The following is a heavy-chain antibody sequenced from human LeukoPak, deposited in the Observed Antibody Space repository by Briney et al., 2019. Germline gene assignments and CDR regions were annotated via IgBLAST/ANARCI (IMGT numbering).Heavy chain of an antibody. Sequence: GGSLRLPCAASEFMFSNYDMPWVRQVTGKGLEWVSVIGIAGDRNYPGSVKGRFTISRHNSKNTLYLQMNSLRAEDTAVYYCARLSGDDAFDIWGQGTMVTVSS. V-gene: IGHV3-13*01. CDR3: ARLSGDDAFDI. D-gene: IGHD5-12*01. CDR1: EFMFSNYD. J-gene: IGHJ3*02. CDR2: IGIAGDR.